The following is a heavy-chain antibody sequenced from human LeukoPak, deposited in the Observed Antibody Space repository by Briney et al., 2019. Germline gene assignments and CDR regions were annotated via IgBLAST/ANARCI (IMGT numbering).Heavy chain of an antibody. V-gene: IGHV4-31*03. D-gene: IGHD4-17*01. CDR3: ARVKAKNDYGDYHNWFDP. Sequence: PSQTLSLTCTVSGGSISRGGYYWSWLRQHPGKGLEWIGYIDYSGSTNYNPSLKSRVTISVDTSKNQFSLKLSSVTAADTAVYYCARVKAKNDYGDYHNWFDPWGQGTLVTVSS. J-gene: IGHJ5*02. CDR2: IDYSGST. CDR1: GGSISRGGYY.